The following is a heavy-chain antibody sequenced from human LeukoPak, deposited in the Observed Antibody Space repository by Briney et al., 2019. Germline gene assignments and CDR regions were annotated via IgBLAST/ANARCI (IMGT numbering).Heavy chain of an antibody. CDR2: ISWNSGNI. V-gene: IGHV3-9*01. D-gene: IGHD3-3*01. J-gene: IGHJ6*02. CDR1: GFTFDDYA. Sequence: GRSLRLSCTASGFTFDDYAMHWVRQAPGKGLEWVSGISWNSGNIAYADSVKGRFTISRDNAKNSLYLQMNSLRAEDTAVYYCAREGYWDDFWSGYISFYYYYGMDVWGQGITVTVSS. CDR3: AREGYWDDFWSGYISFYYYYGMDV.